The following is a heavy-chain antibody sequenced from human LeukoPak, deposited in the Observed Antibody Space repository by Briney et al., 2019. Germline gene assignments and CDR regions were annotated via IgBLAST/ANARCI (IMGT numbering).Heavy chain of an antibody. J-gene: IGHJ4*02. V-gene: IGHV1-18*01. CDR1: GYTFTSYG. CDR2: ISVYNGNT. Sequence: ASVKVSCKASGYTFTSYGITWVRQAPGQGLEWMGWISVYNGNTNYAQKLQGRVTMTTDTFTSTAYMELRSLRSDDTAVYYCARNLSPFSSTSCNDYWGQGTLVTVSS. CDR3: ARNLSPFSSTSCNDY. D-gene: IGHD2-2*01.